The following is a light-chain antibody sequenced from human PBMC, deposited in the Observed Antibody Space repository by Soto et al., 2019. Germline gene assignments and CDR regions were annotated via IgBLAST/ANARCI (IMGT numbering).Light chain of an antibody. CDR1: QSVTSRF. CDR3: QQRSNWPPAWT. CDR2: GAS. J-gene: IGKJ1*01. Sequence: EIVLTQSQGTLSLSPGERATLSCRASQSVTSRFFAWYQHKPGQAPRLLMYGASNRATGIPARFSGSGSGTDFTLTISSLEPEDFAVYYCQQRSNWPPAWTFGQGTKVE. V-gene: IGKV3-11*01.